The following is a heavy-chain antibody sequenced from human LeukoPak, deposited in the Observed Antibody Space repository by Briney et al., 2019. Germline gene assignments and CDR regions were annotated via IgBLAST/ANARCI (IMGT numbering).Heavy chain of an antibody. CDR3: ASSPSSYFDY. V-gene: IGHV3-30-3*01. J-gene: IGHJ4*02. CDR1: GFSFTNHA. Sequence: PGRSLRLSCAASGFSFTNHAMHWVRQAPGKGLEWMALVSYDGTNKFYTDSVMGRFTVSRDNSKNMLYLQMSSLRTEDTGVYYCASSPSSYFDYWGQGTLVTVSS. D-gene: IGHD6-19*01. CDR2: VSYDGTNK.